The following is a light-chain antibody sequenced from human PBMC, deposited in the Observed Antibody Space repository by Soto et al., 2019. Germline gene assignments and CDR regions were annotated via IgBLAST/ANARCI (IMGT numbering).Light chain of an antibody. V-gene: IGLV3-21*04. CDR3: QLWDNTGDRVL. CDR1: NIGTKS. Sequence: SYELTQSPSVSVAPGKTARITCGGNNIGTKSVHWYQQKPGQAPVLVIYSDNDRPSGITARFSGSNSGHTATLTISRVEAGDEADYYCQLWDNTGDRVLFGGGTKLTVL. J-gene: IGLJ2*01. CDR2: SDN.